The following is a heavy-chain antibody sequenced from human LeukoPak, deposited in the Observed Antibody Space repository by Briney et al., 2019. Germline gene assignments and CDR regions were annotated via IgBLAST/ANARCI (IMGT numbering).Heavy chain of an antibody. V-gene: IGHV3-30*02. D-gene: IGHD3-10*01. CDR1: GFTFSSYG. Sequence: GGSLRLSCAASGFTFSSYGMHWVRQAPGKGLEWVAFIRYDGSNKYYADSVKGRFTISRDNSKNTLYLQMNSLRAEDTAVYYCAKTSDPMVRGVINYYYYLDVWGKGTTVTVSS. CDR2: IRYDGSNK. CDR3: AKTSDPMVRGVINYYYYLDV. J-gene: IGHJ6*03.